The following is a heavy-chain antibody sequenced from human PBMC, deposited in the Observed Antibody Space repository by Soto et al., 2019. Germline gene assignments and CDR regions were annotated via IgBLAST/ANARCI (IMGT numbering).Heavy chain of an antibody. CDR2: ISGSGGST. Sequence: PGGSQRLSCAASGFNFRSYAMSWVRQAPGKGLEWVSAISGSGGSTYYADSVKGRFTISRDNSKNTLYLQMNSLRAEDTAVYYCAKYGTPSRYYFDYWGQGTLVTVSS. J-gene: IGHJ4*02. CDR1: GFNFRSYA. D-gene: IGHD3-10*01. V-gene: IGHV3-23*01. CDR3: AKYGTPSRYYFDY.